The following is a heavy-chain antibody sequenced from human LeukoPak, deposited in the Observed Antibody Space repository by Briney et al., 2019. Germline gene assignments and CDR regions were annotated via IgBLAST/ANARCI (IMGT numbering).Heavy chain of an antibody. Sequence: PSETLSLTCTVSGGSISSYYWNWIRQPPGKGLEWIGYIYENGNTHYNPSLKSRVTISVDTSKKQFSLKVNSVTAADTAVYYCARGGIASAGIPLRIWGQGTMVTVSS. CDR1: GGSISSYY. D-gene: IGHD6-13*01. J-gene: IGHJ3*02. CDR3: ARGGIASAGIPLRI. CDR2: IYENGNT. V-gene: IGHV4-59*01.